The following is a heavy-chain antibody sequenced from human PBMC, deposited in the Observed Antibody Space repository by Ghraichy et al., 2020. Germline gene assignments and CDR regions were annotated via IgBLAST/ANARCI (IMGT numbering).Heavy chain of an antibody. CDR3: AQEGILRYFDLDY. CDR1: GFTFSSHA. Sequence: GGSLRLSCAASGFTFSSHAMSWVRQAPGKGLEWVSSITGNSAGTYYAGSVKGRFTISRDSSKNTLYLQMNSLRAEDTAVYYCAQEGILRYFDLDYWGQGTLVTVSS. J-gene: IGHJ4*02. V-gene: IGHV3-23*01. CDR2: ITGNSAGT. D-gene: IGHD3-9*01.